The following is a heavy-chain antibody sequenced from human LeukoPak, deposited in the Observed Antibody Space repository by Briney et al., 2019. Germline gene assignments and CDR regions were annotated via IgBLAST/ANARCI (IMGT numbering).Heavy chain of an antibody. J-gene: IGHJ5*02. CDR3: AKDKMIVVVMWFDP. V-gene: IGHV3-23*01. Sequence: GGSLRPSCAASGFTFSSYAISWVRQAPGKGLEWVSAISGSGGSTYYADSVKGRFTISRDNSKNTLYLQMNSLRAEDTAVYYCAKDKMIVVVMWFDPWGQGTLVTVSS. CDR2: ISGSGGST. CDR1: GFTFSSYA. D-gene: IGHD3-22*01.